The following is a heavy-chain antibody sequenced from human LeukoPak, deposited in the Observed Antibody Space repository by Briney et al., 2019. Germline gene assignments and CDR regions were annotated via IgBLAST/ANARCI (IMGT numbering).Heavy chain of an antibody. CDR2: IYYSGST. Sequence: SETLSLTCTVSGGSISSYYWSWIRQPPGKGLEWIGYIYYSGSTNYNPSLKSRVTISIDTSKNQFSLKLSSVTAADTAVYSCARGHRVGLTSRWFDPWGQGILVTVSS. D-gene: IGHD1-26*01. V-gene: IGHV4-59*01. J-gene: IGHJ5*02. CDR1: GGSISSYY. CDR3: ARGHRVGLTSRWFDP.